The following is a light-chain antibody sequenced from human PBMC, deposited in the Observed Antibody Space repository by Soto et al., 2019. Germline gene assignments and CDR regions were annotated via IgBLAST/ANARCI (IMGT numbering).Light chain of an antibody. CDR1: QSISSW. CDR2: DAS. CDR3: QQYNSYSLWT. Sequence: DIQMTQSPSTLSGSVGDRVTITCPASQSISSWLAWYQQKPGKAPKLLIYDASSLESGVPSRFSGSGSGTEFTLTISSLQPDDFATYYCQQYNSYSLWTFGQGTKVDIK. J-gene: IGKJ1*01. V-gene: IGKV1-5*01.